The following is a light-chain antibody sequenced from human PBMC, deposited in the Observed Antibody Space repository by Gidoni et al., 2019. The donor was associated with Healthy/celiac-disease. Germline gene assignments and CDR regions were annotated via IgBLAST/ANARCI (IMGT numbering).Light chain of an antibody. CDR1: QSISSY. J-gene: IGKJ1*01. V-gene: IGKV1-39*01. Sequence: DIHLTHSTSSLSASVGDRVTITCRASQSISSYLNWYQQKPGKAPKLLIYAASSLQSGVPSRFSGSGSGTDFTLTISSLQPEDFATYYCQQSYSTPWTFGQGTKVEIK. CDR2: AAS. CDR3: QQSYSTPWT.